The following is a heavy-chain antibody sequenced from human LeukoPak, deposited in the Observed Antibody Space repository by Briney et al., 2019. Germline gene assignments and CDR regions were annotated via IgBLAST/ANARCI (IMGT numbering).Heavy chain of an antibody. CDR2: IGWNGGGI. V-gene: IGHV3-23*01. J-gene: IGHJ4*02. D-gene: IGHD3/OR15-3a*01. Sequence: ETLSLTCSVSGSSISSYFWSWIRQPPGNGLEWVSGIGWNGGGIVYADSVKGRFTISRDNSKNTLYLQMNSLRAEDTAVYYCAKGYSDFRTGHYYFDYWGQGTLVTVSS. CDR3: AKGYSDFRTGHYYFDY. CDR1: GSSISSYF.